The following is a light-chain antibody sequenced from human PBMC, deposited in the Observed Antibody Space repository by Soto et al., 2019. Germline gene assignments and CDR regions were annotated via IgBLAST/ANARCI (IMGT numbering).Light chain of an antibody. CDR3: QYYNRASLT. V-gene: IGKV1-27*01. J-gene: IGKJ4*01. Sequence: DIQMTQSPSSLSASVGDRVTITCRASRGIATYLAWYQQKPGVVPKLLIHSASSLRSGVPSRFSGGGSGTTFTLTISSLLPEDFATYYCQYYNRASLTFGGGTKVE. CDR2: SAS. CDR1: RGIATY.